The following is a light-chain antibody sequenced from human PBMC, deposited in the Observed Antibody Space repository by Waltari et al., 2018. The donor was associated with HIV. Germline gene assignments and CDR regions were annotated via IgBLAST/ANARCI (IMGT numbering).Light chain of an antibody. CDR3: EQNYDFTRT. CDR1: QKVRTY. V-gene: IGKV1-39*01. Sequence: TQSPRSLSASVGETVTFTCRSSQKVRTYVNWYQQTLGRPPRLLIFSASSLQSGVSSRFSGRGSGTDFTLTIKNLQPEDFATYYCEQNYDFTRTFGQGTTVG. CDR2: SAS. J-gene: IGKJ1*01.